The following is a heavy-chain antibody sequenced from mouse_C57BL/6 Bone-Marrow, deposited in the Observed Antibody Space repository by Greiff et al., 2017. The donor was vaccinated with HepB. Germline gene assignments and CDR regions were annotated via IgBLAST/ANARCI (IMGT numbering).Heavy chain of an antibody. V-gene: IGHV5-16*01. Sequence: EVKVVESEGGLVQPGSSMKLSCTASGFTFSDYYMAWVRQVPEKGLEWVANINYDGSSTYYLDSLKSRFIITRDNSKNILYLQMNSLKSEDTATYYCARVTVVAPTFYFDYWGQGTTLTVSS. D-gene: IGHD1-1*01. CDR1: GFTFSDYY. CDR3: ARVTVVAPTFYFDY. J-gene: IGHJ2*01. CDR2: INYDGSST.